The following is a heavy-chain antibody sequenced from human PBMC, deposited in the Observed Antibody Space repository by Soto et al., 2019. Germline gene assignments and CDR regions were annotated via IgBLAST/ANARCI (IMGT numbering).Heavy chain of an antibody. Sequence: PGESLKISCKGSGYSFTSYWIGWVRQMPGKGLEWMGIIYPGDSDTRYSPSFQGQFTISADKSISTAYLQWSSLKASDTAMYYCARLSVVPAAIHHARELGYYYYGMDVWGQGTTVTVSS. CDR1: GYSFTSYW. CDR3: ARLSVVPAAIHHARELGYYYYGMDV. J-gene: IGHJ6*02. CDR2: IYPGDSDT. V-gene: IGHV5-51*01. D-gene: IGHD2-2*01.